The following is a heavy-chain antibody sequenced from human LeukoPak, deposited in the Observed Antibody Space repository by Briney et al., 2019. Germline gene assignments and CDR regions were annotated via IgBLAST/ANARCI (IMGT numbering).Heavy chain of an antibody. D-gene: IGHD3-10*01. J-gene: IGHJ4*02. V-gene: IGHV3-48*03. CDR3: ARVRVLWFGEIDY. Sequence: PGGSLRLPCAASGFTFSSYEMNWVRQAPGKGLEWVSYISSSGSTIYYADSVKGRFTISRDNAKNSLYLQMNSLRAEDTAVYYCARVRVLWFGEIDYWGQGTLVTVSS. CDR1: GFTFSSYE. CDR2: ISSSGSTI.